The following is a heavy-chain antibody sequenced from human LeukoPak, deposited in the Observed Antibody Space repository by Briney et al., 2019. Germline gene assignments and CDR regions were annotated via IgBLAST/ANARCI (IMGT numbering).Heavy chain of an antibody. D-gene: IGHD6-6*01. Sequence: GGSLRLSCAASAFTFNNFAMSWVRQAPGKGLEWVSGISAGGGTTIYVDSVKGRFTISRDNSKNTLYLQMNSLRAEDTAVYYCARRDSSRSFDYWGQGTLITVSS. CDR3: ARRDSSRSFDY. CDR2: ISAGGGTT. CDR1: AFTFNNFA. J-gene: IGHJ4*02. V-gene: IGHV3-23*01.